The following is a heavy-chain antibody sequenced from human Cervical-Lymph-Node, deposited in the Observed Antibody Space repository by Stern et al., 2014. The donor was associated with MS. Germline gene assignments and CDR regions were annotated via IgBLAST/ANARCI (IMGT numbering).Heavy chain of an antibody. Sequence: VQLVQSGAEVKKPGASVKVSCKTSGYNFISYEINWVRQATGQGLEWMGWMNPNSGNTGYAQKFQGRVTMTGNTSISTAYMELSSLGSDDTAVYYCARQVCDGDCYGSFDQWGQGTLVTVSP. J-gene: IGHJ4*02. V-gene: IGHV1-8*01. CDR3: ARQVCDGDCYGSFDQ. CDR1: GYNFISYE. CDR2: MNPNSGNT. D-gene: IGHD2-21*02.